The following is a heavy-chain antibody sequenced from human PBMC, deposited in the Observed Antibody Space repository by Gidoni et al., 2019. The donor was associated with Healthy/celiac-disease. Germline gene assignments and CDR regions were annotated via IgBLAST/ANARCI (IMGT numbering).Heavy chain of an antibody. CDR2: IYYSGST. CDR3: ARLVPGSWAFDY. J-gene: IGHJ4*02. V-gene: IGHV4-59*08. Sequence: QVQLQESGPGLVKPSETLSLTCTVSGGSISSYYWTWIRQPPGKGQQWIGDIYYSGSTNYNPSLKSRVTISVDTSKNQFSLKLSSVTAADTAVYYCARLVPGSWAFDYWGQGTLVTVSS. CDR1: GGSISSYY. D-gene: IGHD6-13*01.